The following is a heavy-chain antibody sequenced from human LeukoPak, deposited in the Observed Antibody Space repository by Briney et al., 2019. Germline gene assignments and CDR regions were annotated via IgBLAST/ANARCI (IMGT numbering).Heavy chain of an antibody. CDR2: ISAYNGNT. CDR1: GYTFTSYG. Sequence: ASVKVSCTASGYTFTSYGISWVRQAPGQGLEWMGWISAYNGNTNYAQKLQGRVTMTTDTSTSTAYMELRSLRSDDTAVYYCARATRAVPAAITPDYWGQGTLVTVSS. D-gene: IGHD2-2*02. J-gene: IGHJ4*02. CDR3: ARATRAVPAAITPDY. V-gene: IGHV1-18*01.